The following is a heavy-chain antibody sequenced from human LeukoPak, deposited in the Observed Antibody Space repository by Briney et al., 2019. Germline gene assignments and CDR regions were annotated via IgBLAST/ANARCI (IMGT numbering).Heavy chain of an antibody. D-gene: IGHD3-10*02. CDR2: ISSSGSTI. J-gene: IGHJ6*04. Sequence: PGGSLRLSCAASGVTFSSYEMNWVRQAPGKGLEWVSYISSSGSTIYYADSVKGRFTISRDNANNSLYLQMNSLRAEDTAVYYCAELGITMIGGVWGKGTTVTISS. V-gene: IGHV3-48*03. CDR3: AELGITMIGGV. CDR1: GVTFSSYE.